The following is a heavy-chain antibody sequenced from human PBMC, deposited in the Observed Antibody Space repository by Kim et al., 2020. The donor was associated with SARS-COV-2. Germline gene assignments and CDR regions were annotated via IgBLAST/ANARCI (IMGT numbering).Heavy chain of an antibody. CDR3: TIAAAGDDY. D-gene: IGHD6-13*01. CDR2: TT. Sequence: TTEYAASVKGRFTISRDDSKSIAYLQMNSLKTEDTAVYYCTIAAAGDDYWGQGTLVTVSS. J-gene: IGHJ4*02. V-gene: IGHV3-49*02.